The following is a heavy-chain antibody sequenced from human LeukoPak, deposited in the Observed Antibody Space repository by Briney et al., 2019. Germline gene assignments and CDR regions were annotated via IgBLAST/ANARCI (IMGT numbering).Heavy chain of an antibody. V-gene: IGHV4-59*01. D-gene: IGHD2-21*01. CDR1: GGTISSYY. CDR2: IHYSGST. J-gene: IGHJ4*02. CDR3: ARGQVAYDY. Sequence: SETLSLTCTVSGGTISSYYGSWIRQPPGKGLEWIGNIHYSGSTNYNSSLKSRVTISVDTPKNQFSLKLSSVTAADTAVYYCARGQVAYDYWGQGTLVTVSS.